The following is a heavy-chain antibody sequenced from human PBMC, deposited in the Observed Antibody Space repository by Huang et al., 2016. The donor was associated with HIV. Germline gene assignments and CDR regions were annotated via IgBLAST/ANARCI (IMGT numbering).Heavy chain of an antibody. D-gene: IGHD3-22*01. CDR2: INPNSGGR. CDR1: GYTFTDHY. J-gene: IGHJ2*01. Sequence: QVQLVQSGAAVKKPGASMKVSCRASGYTFTDHYLHWVRQAPGQGPEWRGWINPNSGGRNYAQRFQCRITMTRDTSINTVYMELRSMRSDDTAGYYCARDPGGSGYFWYLDLWGRGTPVIVSS. CDR3: ARDPGGSGYFWYLDL. V-gene: IGHV1-2*02.